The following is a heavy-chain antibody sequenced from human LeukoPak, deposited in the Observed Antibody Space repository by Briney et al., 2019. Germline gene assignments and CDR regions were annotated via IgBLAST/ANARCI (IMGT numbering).Heavy chain of an antibody. CDR2: IVPIFGTA. D-gene: IGHD6-6*01. V-gene: IGHV1-69*01. Sequence: SVKVSCKASGGTFSSYTISWVRQAPGQGLEWMGGIVPIFGTANYAQKFQGRVTITADESTNTAYMELSSLRSEDTAVYYCAKYAPSIAARGWYFDLWGRGTLITVSS. J-gene: IGHJ2*01. CDR1: GGTFSSYT. CDR3: AKYAPSIAARGWYFDL.